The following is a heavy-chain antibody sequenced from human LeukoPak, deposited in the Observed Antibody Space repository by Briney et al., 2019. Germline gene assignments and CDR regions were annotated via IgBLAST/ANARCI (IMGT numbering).Heavy chain of an antibody. CDR2: INPNSGGT. CDR1: GYTFTGYY. J-gene: IGHJ4*02. CDR3: ARLTGLLWFGESNFDY. V-gene: IGHV1-2*02. Sequence: GASVKVSCKASGYTFTGYYMHWVRQAPGQGLEWMGWINPNSGGTNYAQKFQGRVTMTRDTSISTAYMELSRLRSDDTAVYYCARLTGLLWFGESNFDYWGQGTLVTVSS. D-gene: IGHD3-10*01.